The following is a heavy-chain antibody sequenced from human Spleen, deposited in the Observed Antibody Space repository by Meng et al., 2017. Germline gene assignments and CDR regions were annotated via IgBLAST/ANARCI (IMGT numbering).Heavy chain of an antibody. Sequence: QVHLLQSGPEVKKPGASVRLSCKASTYAFGTYGISWVRQAPGQGLEWMGWFVTYRDTYPAPKFQHRVTLTTDTLTNTVFMEPRSLTPEDTAVYYCVQGAPGRSYCDYWGQGTLVTVSS. J-gene: IGHJ4*02. CDR3: VQGAPGRSYCDY. V-gene: IGHV1-18*01. CDR1: TYAFGTYG. D-gene: IGHD3-10*01. CDR2: FVTYRDT.